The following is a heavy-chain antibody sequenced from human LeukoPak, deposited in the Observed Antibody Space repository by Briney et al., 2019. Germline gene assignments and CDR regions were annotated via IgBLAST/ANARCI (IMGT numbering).Heavy chain of an antibody. CDR3: ANYYYYYNMDV. J-gene: IGHJ6*02. V-gene: IGHV3-30*18. Sequence: RSLRLSCAASGFTFSSSGMHWVRQAPPQGLEWVAVISYDGSNKYYADSVKGRFTISRDNSKNTLYLQMNSLIAEDTAVYYCANYYYYYNMDVWGQGTTVTVSS. CDR2: ISYDGSNK. CDR1: GFTFSSSG.